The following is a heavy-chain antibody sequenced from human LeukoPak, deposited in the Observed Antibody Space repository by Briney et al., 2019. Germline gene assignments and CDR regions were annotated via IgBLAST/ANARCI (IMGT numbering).Heavy chain of an antibody. D-gene: IGHD1-26*01. CDR3: AGSDGIYRGRYFDL. J-gene: IGHJ2*01. CDR2: IYSSGNT. V-gene: IGHV4-39*01. Sequence: PSETLSLTCTVSGGSVSSSNYYWGWIRQPPGEGLEWIGTIYSSGNTLYNPSLKSRVTISVDTSKNQFSLKLNSVTAADTAVYYCAGSDGIYRGRYFDLWGRGTLVTVSS. CDR1: GGSVSSSNYY.